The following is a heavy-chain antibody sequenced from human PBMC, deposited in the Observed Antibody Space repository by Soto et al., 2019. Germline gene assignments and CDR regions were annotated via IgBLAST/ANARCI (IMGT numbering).Heavy chain of an antibody. Sequence: PGGSLRLSCAASGFTFSNYVMNWVRQAPGKGLEWVSTISYSADKTFYADSVKGRFTISRDNSRDTLFLQLSSLRADDAAVYYCARRARTATTNWGAFDIWGQGPMVRVSS. J-gene: IGHJ3*02. V-gene: IGHV3-23*01. CDR3: ARRARTATTNWGAFDI. D-gene: IGHD1-7*01. CDR2: ISYSADKT. CDR1: GFTFSNYV.